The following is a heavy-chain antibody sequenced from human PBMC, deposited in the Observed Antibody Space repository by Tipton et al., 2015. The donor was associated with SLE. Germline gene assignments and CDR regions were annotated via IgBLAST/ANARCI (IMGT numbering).Heavy chain of an antibody. J-gene: IGHJ6*04. Sequence: TLSLTCTVSGGSVSSDSYYWSWIRQPPGKGLEWIGYIYYSGSTNYNPSLKSRVTISVDTSKNQFSLNLSSVTAADTAVYYCARGNFLTGYWMDVWGKGTTVTVSS. D-gene: IGHD3-9*01. V-gene: IGHV4-61*01. CDR1: GGSVSSDSYY. CDR3: ARGNFLTGYWMDV. CDR2: IYYSGST.